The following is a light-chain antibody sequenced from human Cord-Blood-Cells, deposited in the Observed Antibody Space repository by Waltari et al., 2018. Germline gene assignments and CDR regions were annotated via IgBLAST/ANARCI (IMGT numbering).Light chain of an antibody. CDR1: QSISSW. CDR3: QQYNSPPWT. Sequence: DLTVTPSPSPRSAPVGDRGPITCRASQSISSWLAWYQQKPGKAPKRLIYKASSLESGVPSRFSGSGSGTEFTLTISSLQPDDFATYYCQQYNSPPWTFGQGTKVEIK. CDR2: KAS. J-gene: IGKJ1*01. V-gene: IGKV1-5*03.